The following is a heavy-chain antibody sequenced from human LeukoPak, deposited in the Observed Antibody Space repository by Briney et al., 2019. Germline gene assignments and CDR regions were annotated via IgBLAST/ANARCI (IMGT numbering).Heavy chain of an antibody. Sequence: ASVKVSCKASGYTFTSYGISWVRQAPGQGLEWMGIINPSGGSTSYAQKFQGRVTMTRDMSTSTVYMELSSLRSEDTAVYYCARGPDYYDSSGLGDYWGQGTLVTVSS. CDR3: ARGPDYYDSSGLGDY. CDR2: INPSGGST. V-gene: IGHV1-46*01. J-gene: IGHJ4*02. D-gene: IGHD3-22*01. CDR1: GYTFTSYG.